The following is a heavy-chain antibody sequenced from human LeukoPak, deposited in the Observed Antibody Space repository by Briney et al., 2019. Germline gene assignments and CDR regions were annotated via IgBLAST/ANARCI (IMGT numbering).Heavy chain of an antibody. J-gene: IGHJ3*02. CDR3: ARGDRAMKHDAFDI. Sequence: GGSLRLSCAASGFTLSDYHMNWLRRAPGKGLEWVSYISSSGFTIYFADSVKGRFTISRDNAKKSLYLQMNSLRAEDTAVYYCARGDRAMKHDAFDIWGQGTMVTVSS. CDR1: GFTLSDYH. CDR2: ISSSGFTI. V-gene: IGHV3-11*01. D-gene: IGHD5-18*01.